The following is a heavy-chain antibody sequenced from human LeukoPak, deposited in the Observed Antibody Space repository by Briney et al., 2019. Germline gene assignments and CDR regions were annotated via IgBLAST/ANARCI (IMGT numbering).Heavy chain of an antibody. CDR2: ISAYNGNT. D-gene: IGHD3-3*02. J-gene: IGHJ4*02. CDR1: GYTFTSYG. Sequence: ASVKVSCKAAGYTFTSYGISWVRQAPGQGLEWMGWISAYNGNTNYAQKLQGRVTMTTDTSTSTAYMELRSLRSDDTAVYYCARDLKPIYYFDYWGQGTLVTVSS. V-gene: IGHV1-18*01. CDR3: ARDLKPIYYFDY.